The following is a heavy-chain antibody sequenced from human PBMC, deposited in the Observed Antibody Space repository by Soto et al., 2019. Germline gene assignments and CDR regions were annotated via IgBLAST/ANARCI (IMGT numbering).Heavy chain of an antibody. Sequence: NPSETLSLTCAVYGGSFSGYYWSWIRQPPGKGLEWIGEINHSGSTNYNPSLKSRVTISVDTSKNQFSLKLSSVTAADTAVYYCARGGTTAYYYYYYGMDVWGQGTTVTVSS. CDR3: ARGGTTAYYYYYYGMDV. CDR1: GGSFSGYY. CDR2: INHSGST. J-gene: IGHJ6*02. V-gene: IGHV4-34*01. D-gene: IGHD1-7*01.